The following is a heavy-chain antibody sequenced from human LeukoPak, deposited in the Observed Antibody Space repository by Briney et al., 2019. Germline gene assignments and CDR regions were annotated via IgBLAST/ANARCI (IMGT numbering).Heavy chain of an antibody. Sequence: GASVKVSCKASGYTFTSYGISWVRQAPGQGLEWMGWISAYNGNTNYAQKLQGRVTMTTDTSTSTAYMELRSLRSDDTAVYYCARDDGISSAKGQFDYWGQGTLVTVSS. CDR1: GYTFTSYG. CDR3: ARDDGISSAKGQFDY. D-gene: IGHD1-14*01. V-gene: IGHV1-18*01. J-gene: IGHJ4*02. CDR2: ISAYNGNT.